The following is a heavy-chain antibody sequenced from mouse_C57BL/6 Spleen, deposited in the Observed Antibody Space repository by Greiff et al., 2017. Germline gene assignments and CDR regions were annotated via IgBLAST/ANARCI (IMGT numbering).Heavy chain of an antibody. CDR2: IDPSDSYT. V-gene: IGHV1-50*01. D-gene: IGHD1-2*01. J-gene: IGHJ1*03. CDR1: GYTFTSYW. CDR3: ASPPTARDWYFDV. Sequence: QVQLQQPGAELVKPGASVKLSCKASGYTFTSYWMQWVKQRPGQGLEWIGEIDPSDSYTNYNQKFKGKATLTVDTSSSTAYMQLSSLTSEDSAVYYCASPPTARDWYFDVWGTGTTVTVSS.